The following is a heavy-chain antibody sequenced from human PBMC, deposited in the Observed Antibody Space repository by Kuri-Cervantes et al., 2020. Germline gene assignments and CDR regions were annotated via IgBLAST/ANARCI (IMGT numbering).Heavy chain of an antibody. CDR2: INPNSGVT. CDR1: GYTFTGYY. CDR3: ARSAGSTVGATSY. J-gene: IGHJ4*02. Sequence: ASVKVSCKASGYTFTGYYIHWVRQAPGQGLEWVGWINPNSGVTNYAQKFQGWVTMTRDTSISTAYMELSRLRSDDTAVYYCARSAGSTVGATSYWGQGTLVTVSS. D-gene: IGHD1-26*01. V-gene: IGHV1-2*04.